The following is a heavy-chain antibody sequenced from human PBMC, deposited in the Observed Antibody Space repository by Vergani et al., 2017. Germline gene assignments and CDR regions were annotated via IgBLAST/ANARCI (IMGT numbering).Heavy chain of an antibody. CDR1: GYTFSSYG. V-gene: IGHV3-30*02. Sequence: QVQLVESGGGVVQPGGSLRLSCAASGYTFSSYGMHWVRQAPGKGLEWVAFIRYDGNKKNYADSVKGRFTISRDNSKNTLYLEMNALRAEDTAVYYCARDFLTRVTTLDYYYMGVWGKGTTVTVSS. CDR3: ARDFLTRVTTLDYYYMGV. CDR2: IRYDGNKK. J-gene: IGHJ6*03. D-gene: IGHD1-1*01.